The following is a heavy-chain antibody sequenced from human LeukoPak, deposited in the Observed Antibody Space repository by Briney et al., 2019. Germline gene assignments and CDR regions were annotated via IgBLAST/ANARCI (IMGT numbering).Heavy chain of an antibody. Sequence: ASVKVSCKASGYTFTGYDINWVRQATGQGLEWMGWMNPNSGNTGYAQKFQGRVTMTRNTSISTAYMELGSLRPEDTAVYYCARVATMVQGVIGYWGQGTLVTVSS. D-gene: IGHD3-10*01. J-gene: IGHJ4*02. V-gene: IGHV1-8*01. CDR2: MNPNSGNT. CDR1: GYTFTGYD. CDR3: ARVATMVQGVIGY.